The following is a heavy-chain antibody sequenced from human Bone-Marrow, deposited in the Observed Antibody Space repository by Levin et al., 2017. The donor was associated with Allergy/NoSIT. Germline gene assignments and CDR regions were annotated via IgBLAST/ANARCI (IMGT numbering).Heavy chain of an antibody. Sequence: GESLKISCPVSEFTFSTHSMHWVRQAPGKGLEWAAGISYDGSNSHYADSVRGRFTISRDNSKNTLFLQMNSLRPEDTAVYYCARSDYYDILAGYDYFDQWGQGTLVTVSS. V-gene: IGHV3-30-3*01. CDR3: ARSDYYDILAGYDYFDQ. D-gene: IGHD3-9*01. CDR1: EFTFSTHS. CDR2: ISYDGSNS. J-gene: IGHJ4*02.